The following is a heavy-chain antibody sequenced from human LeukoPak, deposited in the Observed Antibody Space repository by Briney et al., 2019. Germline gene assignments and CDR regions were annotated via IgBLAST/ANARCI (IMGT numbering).Heavy chain of an antibody. CDR1: GFTVSSFW. D-gene: IGHD3-9*01. CDR2: INSDGSST. V-gene: IGHV3-74*01. J-gene: IGHJ4*02. Sequence: GGSLRLSCAASGFTVSSFWMHCVRQAPGKGLVWVSRINSDGSSTSYADSVKGRFTISRDNAKNTLYLQMNSLRAEDTAVYYCARTYFAAFDYWGQGTLVTVSS. CDR3: ARTYFAAFDY.